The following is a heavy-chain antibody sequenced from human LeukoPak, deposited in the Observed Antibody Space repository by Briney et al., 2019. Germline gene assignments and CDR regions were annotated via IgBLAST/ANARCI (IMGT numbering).Heavy chain of an antibody. Sequence: PGGSLRLSCVVSGFTFSNYHMNWVRQAPGRGLEWVSSIGSSSSYIYYADSVTGRFTISRDNAKNSLYLQMNSLRAEDTAVYYCARDLIHLWSGIDYWGQGTLVTVSS. CDR2: IGSSSSYI. CDR1: GFTFSNYH. CDR3: ARDLIHLWSGIDY. V-gene: IGHV3-21*01. J-gene: IGHJ4*02. D-gene: IGHD5-18*01.